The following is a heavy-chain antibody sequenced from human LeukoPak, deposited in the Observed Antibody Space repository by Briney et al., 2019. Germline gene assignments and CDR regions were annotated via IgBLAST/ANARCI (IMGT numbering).Heavy chain of an antibody. CDR1: GFSFNNHW. CDR3: ARDRWGLPNFYYFDY. Sequence: GGSLRLSCAVSGFSFNNHWMSWVRQAAGKRLEWVANIKQDGSESYYVGSVKGRFTISRDNAKNSLYLQMNSLRAEDTAVYYCARDRWGLPNFYYFDYWGQGTLVTVSS. J-gene: IGHJ4*02. D-gene: IGHD3-16*01. V-gene: IGHV3-7*01. CDR2: IKQDGSES.